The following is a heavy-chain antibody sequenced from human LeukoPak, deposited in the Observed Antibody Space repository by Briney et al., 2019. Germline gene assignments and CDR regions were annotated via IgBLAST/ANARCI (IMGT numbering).Heavy chain of an antibody. V-gene: IGHV1-2*02. Sequence: ASVKVSCKASGYTFTGYYMHWVRQAPGQGLEWMGWINPNSGGTNYAQKFQGRVTMTRDTSISTAYMELSRLRSDDTAVYYCARDRTPTWVVTLEWFDPWGQGTLVTVSS. D-gene: IGHD2-21*02. CDR2: INPNSGGT. CDR3: ARDRTPTWVVTLEWFDP. J-gene: IGHJ5*02. CDR1: GYTFTGYY.